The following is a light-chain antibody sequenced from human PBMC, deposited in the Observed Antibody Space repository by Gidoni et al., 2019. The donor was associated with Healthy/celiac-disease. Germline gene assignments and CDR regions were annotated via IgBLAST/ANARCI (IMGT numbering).Light chain of an antibody. Sequence: EIVLTQSLATLSLSPGERATLACRASQSVLSYLDCYQQTPGQAPRLLIYDASNGATGNPARFSGSGSGIDFTRTFFSLEPEDCSVYYCQQRSNWPPFTFGQGTRLEIK. CDR2: DAS. CDR1: QSVLSY. CDR3: QQRSNWPPFT. V-gene: IGKV3-11*01. J-gene: IGKJ5*01.